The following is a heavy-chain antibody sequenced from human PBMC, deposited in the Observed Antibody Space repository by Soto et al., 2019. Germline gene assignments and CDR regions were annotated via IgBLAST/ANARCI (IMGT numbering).Heavy chain of an antibody. V-gene: IGHV3-23*01. CDR2: ISGGGEMA. Sequence: VHLLESGGDLVQPRGSLRLSCAASGLTFSGYAMAWVRQAPGKGLEWVSSISGGGEMAYYAESVKGRFTISRDNSRNTVYLQMNDLGAEDTGVYYCAKDDVSVIRGVLDYWGQGTLVTVSS. CDR1: GLTFSGYA. CDR3: AKDDVSVIRGVLDY. D-gene: IGHD3-10*01. J-gene: IGHJ4*02.